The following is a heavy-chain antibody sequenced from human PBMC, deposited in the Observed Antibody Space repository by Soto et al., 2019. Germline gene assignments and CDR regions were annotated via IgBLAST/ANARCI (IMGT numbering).Heavy chain of an antibody. D-gene: IGHD2-15*01. Sequence: PSETLSLTCXVSGGSIANNNYFWGWVRQPPGKGLEWIGSAAYSGGTYKNPSLKSQVTVSVDTSKNQFSLKLTSVTAADTAVYYCAKVVVGATSHSDFDSWGQGTLVTVSS. CDR1: GGSIANNNYF. CDR2: AAYSGGT. CDR3: AKVVVGATSHSDFDS. V-gene: IGHV4-39*01. J-gene: IGHJ4*02.